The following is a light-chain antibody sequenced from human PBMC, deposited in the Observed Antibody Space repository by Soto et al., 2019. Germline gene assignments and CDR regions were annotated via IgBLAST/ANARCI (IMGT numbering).Light chain of an antibody. CDR2: YIS. CDR1: QSAGNF. J-gene: IGKJ5*01. V-gene: IGKV3D-15*01. CDR3: QQHNQWPIT. Sequence: IVMTQSPATLSVSPCETASLSCRASQSAGNFVAWYQQKPGQAPRRLIYYISTRATGIPARFSGSGSGTEFTLSINSLQSEDSAVYYCQQHNQWPITFGQGTRLEIK.